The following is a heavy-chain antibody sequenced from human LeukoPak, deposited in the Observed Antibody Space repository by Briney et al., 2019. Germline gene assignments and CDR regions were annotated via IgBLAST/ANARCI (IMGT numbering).Heavy chain of an antibody. V-gene: IGHV4-4*07. J-gene: IGHJ4*02. Sequence: PSETLSLTCTVSGGPISSYYWSWIRQPAGKGLEWIGRIYTSGSTNYNPSLKSRVTMSVDTSKNQFSLKLTSVTAADTATYYCARETSLAGFASGLGFNYWGQGILVTVSS. CDR1: GGPISSYY. CDR2: IYTSGST. CDR3: ARETSLAGFASGLGFNY. D-gene: IGHD6-19*01.